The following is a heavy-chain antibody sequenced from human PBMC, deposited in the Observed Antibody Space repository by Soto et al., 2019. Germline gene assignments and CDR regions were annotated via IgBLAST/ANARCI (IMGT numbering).Heavy chain of an antibody. J-gene: IGHJ3*01. CDR3: ARQTGGRHDAFDV. CDR1: GFTFSKNY. V-gene: IGHV3-11*01. Sequence: QVQLVESGGALGKPGGSLTISCAASGFTFSKNYMTWVRQGPGKGLEWVSSISGSGSTIYYAASVKGRFTVSRDNANNSLHLQMNTLRAEDTALYFCARQTGGRHDAFDVWGLGTMVTVSS. CDR2: ISGSGSTI.